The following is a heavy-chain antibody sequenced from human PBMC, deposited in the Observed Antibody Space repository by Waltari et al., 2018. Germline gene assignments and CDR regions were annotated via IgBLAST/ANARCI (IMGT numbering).Heavy chain of an antibody. CDR1: GDSINSGNYF. V-gene: IGHV4-61*02. Sequence: QVQLQESGPGLVKPSETLSLTCNVSGDSINSGNYFWSWIRQPAGEGLEFIGRIYKDGNTIYTPALTGRVTITMDMSRNQFSLRLKSVTAADTAVYYCTRDPAGGIDVWGQGTLVTVSS. D-gene: IGHD3-16*01. CDR3: TRDPAGGIDV. J-gene: IGHJ4*02. CDR2: IYKDGNT.